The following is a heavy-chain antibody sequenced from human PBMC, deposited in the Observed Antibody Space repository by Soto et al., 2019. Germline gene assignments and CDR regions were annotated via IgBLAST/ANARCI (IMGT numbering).Heavy chain of an antibody. J-gene: IGHJ5*02. V-gene: IGHV3-74*01. CDR1: GFSLSKYW. CDR3: ARGGSTDFYGLLDL. Sequence: EVQLVESGGASVQPGGSQRLSCAASGFSLSKYWMHWVRQAPGKGLEWVSRVNGDGSSTTYADSVSGRFIISRDNAKNTVFLQMSSLRADETARYYCARGGSTDFYGLLDLWGQGTQVIVSS. CDR2: VNGDGSST. D-gene: IGHD3-16*01.